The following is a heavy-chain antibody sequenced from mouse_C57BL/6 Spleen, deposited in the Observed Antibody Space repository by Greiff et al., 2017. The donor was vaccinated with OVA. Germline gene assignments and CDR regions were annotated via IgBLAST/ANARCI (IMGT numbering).Heavy chain of an antibody. CDR2: IWSDGST. D-gene: IGHD1-1*01. V-gene: IGHV2-6-1*01. CDR1: GFSLTSYG. CDR3: ARHEDYGSSFYAMDY. Sequence: VQLVESGPGLVAPSQSLSITCTASGFSLTSYGVHWVRQPPGKGLEWLVVIWSDGSTTYNSALKSSLSIRKDNSKSQVFLKMNSLQTDDTAMYYCARHEDYGSSFYAMDYWGQGTSVTVSS. J-gene: IGHJ4*01.